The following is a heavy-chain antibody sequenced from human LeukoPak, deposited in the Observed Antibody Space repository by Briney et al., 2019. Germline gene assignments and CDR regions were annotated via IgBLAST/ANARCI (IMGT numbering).Heavy chain of an antibody. CDR2: TNNDGSVT. J-gene: IGHJ6*02. CDR3: ARGNYLGMDV. V-gene: IGHV3-74*03. Sequence: GGSLRLSCVASGFTFSAYWVHWVRQAPGKGLVWVSRTNNDGSVTTYAGSVKGRFTISRDHVQHTLYLQMSSLRPEDTAVYYCARGNYLGMDVWGQGTTVTVSS. CDR1: GFTFSAYW.